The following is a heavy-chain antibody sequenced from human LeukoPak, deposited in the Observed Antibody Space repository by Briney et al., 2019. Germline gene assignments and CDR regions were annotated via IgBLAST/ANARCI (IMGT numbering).Heavy chain of an antibody. CDR1: GGSIRTYY. J-gene: IGHJ1*01. Sequence: PSETLPLTCTVSGGSIRTYYWSWIRQPPGKGLEWIGYIYYSGSTNCNPSLKSRVTISVDTSKNQFSLKLSSVTAADTAVYYCASTMVISDTEYFQHWGQGTLVTVSS. V-gene: IGHV4-59*01. CDR3: ASTMVISDTEYFQH. CDR2: IYYSGST. D-gene: IGHD3-22*01.